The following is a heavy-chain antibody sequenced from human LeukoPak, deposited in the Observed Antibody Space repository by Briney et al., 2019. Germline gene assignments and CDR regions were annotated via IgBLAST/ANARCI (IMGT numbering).Heavy chain of an antibody. CDR1: GYSISSGYY. CDR3: ARESGDNWNVGP. J-gene: IGHJ5*02. CDR2: IYHSGST. Sequence: SETLSLTCTVSGYSISSGYYWGWIRQPPGKGLEWIGTIYHSGSTYFNPSLKSRVTISVDTSKNQFSLKLSSVTAADTAVYYCARESGDNWNVGPWGQGTLVTVSS. V-gene: IGHV4-38-2*02. D-gene: IGHD1-20*01.